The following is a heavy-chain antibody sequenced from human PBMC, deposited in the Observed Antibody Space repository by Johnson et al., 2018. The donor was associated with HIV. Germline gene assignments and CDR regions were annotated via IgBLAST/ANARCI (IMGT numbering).Heavy chain of an antibody. CDR2: ISYDGSER. J-gene: IGHJ3*02. CDR1: GFTFSSYA. CDR3: ARANRGRNDAFDI. D-gene: IGHD2-15*01. Sequence: QVQLVESGGGVVQPGRSLRLSCAASGFTFSSYAMHWVRQAPGKGLEWVAVISYDGSERYYADSVKGRFTISRDSSKNTLYLQMNSLRAGDTAVYYCARANRGRNDAFDIWGQGTMVTVSS. V-gene: IGHV3-30*04.